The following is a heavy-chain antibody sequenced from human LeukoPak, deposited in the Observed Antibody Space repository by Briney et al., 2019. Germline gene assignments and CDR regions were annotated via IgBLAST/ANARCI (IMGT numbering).Heavy chain of an antibody. Sequence: SETLSLACAVYGGSFSAYYWSWVRQPPGKGREWIGETNHGGSNNLHRSLKSRVTISVDASKNQFSLKLSSVTAADTAVYYCARGRVRLWRHPPQLAPLYYMDVWGKGTTVTVSS. D-gene: IGHD6-6*01. CDR1: GGSFSAYY. J-gene: IGHJ6*03. CDR2: TNHGGSN. CDR3: ARGRVRLWRHPPQLAPLYYMDV. V-gene: IGHV4-34*01.